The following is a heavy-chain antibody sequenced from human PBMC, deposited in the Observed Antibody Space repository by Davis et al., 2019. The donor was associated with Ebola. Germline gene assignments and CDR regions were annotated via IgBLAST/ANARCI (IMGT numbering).Heavy chain of an antibody. J-gene: IGHJ4*02. Sequence: SETLSLTCSVSGVSISDYYWGWIRQPPGKGLEWIGYLYSRGSTTYNSSLKGRVTISLDTSNRQLSLRLASVTAADTALYYCVRVSYDILTGPDFFFDNWGQGTLVTVSS. CDR1: GVSISDYY. V-gene: IGHV4-59*01. CDR3: VRVSYDILTGPDFFFDN. D-gene: IGHD3-9*01. CDR2: LYSRGST.